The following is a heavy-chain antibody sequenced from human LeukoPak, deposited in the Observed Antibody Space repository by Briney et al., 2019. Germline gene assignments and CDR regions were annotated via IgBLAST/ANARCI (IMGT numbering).Heavy chain of an antibody. CDR3: ARRVVRGVIIRAYYYMDV. J-gene: IGHJ6*03. D-gene: IGHD3-10*01. CDR1: GFTFSSDS. V-gene: IGHV3-21*01. CDR2: VSTSSSYI. Sequence: PGGSLRLSCAASGFTFSSDSMNCVRHAPGKGLEWVSYVSTSSSYIYYADSVRGRFTISRDNAKNSLSLQMNSLRVEDTAVYYCARRVVRGVIIRAYYYMDVWGKGTTVTVSS.